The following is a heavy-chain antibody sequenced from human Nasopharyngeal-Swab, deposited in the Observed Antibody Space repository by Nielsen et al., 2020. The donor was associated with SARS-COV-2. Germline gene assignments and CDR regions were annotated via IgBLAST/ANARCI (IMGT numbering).Heavy chain of an antibody. CDR1: GGSISSSSYY. CDR2: IYYSGNT. D-gene: IGHD3-22*01. Sequence: SETLSLTCTVSGGSISSSSYYWGWIRQPPGKGLEWIGSIYYSGNTYYHPSLKSRATISVDTSKNQFSLKLRSVTAADTAVYYCERDNGPNFYYYDSSGYYNPSFLGTYYYYYGMDVWGQGTTVTVSS. J-gene: IGHJ6*02. V-gene: IGHV4-39*07. CDR3: ERDNGPNFYYYDSSGYYNPSFLGTYYYYYGMDV.